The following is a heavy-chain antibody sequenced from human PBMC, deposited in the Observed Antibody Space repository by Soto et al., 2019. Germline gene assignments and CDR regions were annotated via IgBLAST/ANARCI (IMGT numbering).Heavy chain of an antibody. CDR3: ARAPRGNWFDP. V-gene: IGHV1-46*01. J-gene: IGHJ5*02. CDR1: GYTFTSYY. CDR2: INPTGGST. Sequence: QVQLVQSGAEVKKPGASVKVSCKASGYTFTSYYMHWVRQAPGQGLEWMGIINPTGGSTSYAQKFQGRVTMTRDTSTSTVYMELSSLRSEDTAVYYCARAPRGNWFDPWGQGTLVTVSS.